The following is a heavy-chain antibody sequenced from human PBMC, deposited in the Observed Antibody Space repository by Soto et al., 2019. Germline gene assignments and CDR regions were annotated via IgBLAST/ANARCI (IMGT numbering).Heavy chain of an antibody. D-gene: IGHD4-17*01. V-gene: IGHV4-39*01. CDR3: ANSYGDYVSY. J-gene: IGHJ4*02. Sequence: PSETLSLTCTVSGVSISSSTYYLGWIRQPPGKGLEWIGSIYYSGSTYYNPSLKSRVTISVDTSKNQFSLKLSSVTAADTAVYYCANSYGDYVSYWGQGTLVTVSS. CDR2: IYYSGST. CDR1: GVSISSSTYY.